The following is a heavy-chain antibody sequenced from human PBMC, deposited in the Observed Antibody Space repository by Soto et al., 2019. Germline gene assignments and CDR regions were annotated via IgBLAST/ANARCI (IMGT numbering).Heavy chain of an antibody. CDR1: GFSFNSFN. Sequence: GGSLRLSCLASGFSFNSFNMNWIRRAPGRGLEWVASRRVSGDNIYYGNSMQGRFTISRDNSKRSVLLDLNSLRVEETAVYYCARDLGLLKSMFDYWGQGTLVTVSS. CDR3: ARDLGLLKSMFDY. J-gene: IGHJ4*02. CDR2: RRVSGDNI. D-gene: IGHD2-8*01. V-gene: IGHV3-21*01.